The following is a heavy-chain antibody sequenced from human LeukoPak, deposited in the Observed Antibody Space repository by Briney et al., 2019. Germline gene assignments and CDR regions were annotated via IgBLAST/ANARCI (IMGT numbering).Heavy chain of an antibody. Sequence: SETLSLTCTVSGGSISSSSYYWGWIRQPPGKGLEWIGSIYYSGSTYYNPSLKSRVTISVDTSKNQFSLKLSSVTAADTAVYYCARARRGYSSSGFDYWGQGTLVTVSS. D-gene: IGHD6-13*01. V-gene: IGHV4-39*07. CDR2: IYYSGST. CDR1: GGSISSSSYY. J-gene: IGHJ4*02. CDR3: ARARRGYSSSGFDY.